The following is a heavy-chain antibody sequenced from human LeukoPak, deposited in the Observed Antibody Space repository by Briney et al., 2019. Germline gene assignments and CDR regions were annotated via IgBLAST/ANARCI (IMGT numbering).Heavy chain of an antibody. CDR1: GGSISSFY. Sequence: KASETLSLTCTVSGGSISSFYWSWIRQPAGKGLEWIGRIYTSGSTDYNPSLKSRVTMSVDTSKNQFSLKLSSVTAADTAVYYCARSSTTHYYHYYYMDVWGKGTTVTVSS. J-gene: IGHJ6*03. D-gene: IGHD4-11*01. CDR2: IYTSGST. CDR3: ARSSTTHYYHYYYMDV. V-gene: IGHV4-4*07.